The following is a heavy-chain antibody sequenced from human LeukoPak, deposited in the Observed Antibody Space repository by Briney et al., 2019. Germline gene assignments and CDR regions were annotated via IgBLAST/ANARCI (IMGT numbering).Heavy chain of an antibody. CDR1: GFTFSSYG. J-gene: IGHJ6*03. D-gene: IGHD2-2*01. CDR2: IRYDGSNK. V-gene: IGHV3-30*02. Sequence: GGSLRLSCAASGFTFSSYGMHWVRQAPGKGLEWVAFIRYDGSNKYYADSVKGRFTISRDNSKNTLYLQMNSLRAEDTAVYYCAKDGGNVVVPAAEPYYYYMDVWGKGTTVTISS. CDR3: AKDGGNVVVPAAEPYYYYMDV.